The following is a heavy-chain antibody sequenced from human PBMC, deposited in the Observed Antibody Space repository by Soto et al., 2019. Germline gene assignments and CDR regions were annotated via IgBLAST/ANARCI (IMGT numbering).Heavy chain of an antibody. J-gene: IGHJ6*02. V-gene: IGHV5-51*01. CDR2: IYPGDSDT. Sequence: PGESLKISCKGSGYSFTSYWIGWVRQMPGKGPEWMGIIYPGDSDTRYSPSFQGQVTISADKSISTAYLQWSSLKASDTAMYYCSRRQGPYRDLHSVCGQGTTVPGSS. CDR1: GYSFTSYW. CDR3: SRRQGPYRDLHSV.